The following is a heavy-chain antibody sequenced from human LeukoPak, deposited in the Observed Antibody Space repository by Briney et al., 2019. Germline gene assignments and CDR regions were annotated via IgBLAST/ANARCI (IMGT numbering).Heavy chain of an antibody. CDR1: GHTFTSYG. CDR2: ISAYNGNT. J-gene: IGHJ6*02. Sequence: ASVKVSCKASGHTFTSYGISWVRQAPGQGLEWMGWISAYNGNTNYAQKLQGRVTMTTDTSTSTAYMELRSLRSDDTAVYYCARTQYCSSTSCYLGYYYYGMDVWGQGTTVTVSS. CDR3: ARTQYCSSTSCYLGYYYYGMDV. V-gene: IGHV1-18*01. D-gene: IGHD2-2*01.